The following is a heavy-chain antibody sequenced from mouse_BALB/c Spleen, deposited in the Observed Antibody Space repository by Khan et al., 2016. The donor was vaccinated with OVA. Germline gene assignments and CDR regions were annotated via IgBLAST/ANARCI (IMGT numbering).Heavy chain of an antibody. V-gene: IGHV3-2*02. CDR3: ARIQGGDFDY. CDR2: ISYSGNT. J-gene: IGHJ2*01. Sequence: EVQLVETGPGLVKPSQSLSLTCTVTGYSITSDYAWNWIRQFPGNQLEWMGYISYSGNTKYNPSLKRRISITRDTSKNQFFLQLNFVTIEDTATYYCARIQGGDFDYWGQGTTLTVSS. D-gene: IGHD3-2*02. CDR1: GYSITSDYA.